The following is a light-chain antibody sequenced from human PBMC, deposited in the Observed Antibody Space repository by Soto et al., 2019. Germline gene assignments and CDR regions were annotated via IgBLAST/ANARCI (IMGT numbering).Light chain of an antibody. Sequence: QSALTQPRSVSGSPGQSVTISCTGTSSDVGGYNYVSWYQQHPGKAPKLMIYEVSNRPSGVSNRFSGSKSGNTASLTISGLQAEDEADYYCSSYTSSSLYVFGTGTKLTVL. J-gene: IGLJ1*01. CDR3: SSYTSSSLYV. CDR1: SSDVGGYNY. V-gene: IGLV2-14*01. CDR2: EVS.